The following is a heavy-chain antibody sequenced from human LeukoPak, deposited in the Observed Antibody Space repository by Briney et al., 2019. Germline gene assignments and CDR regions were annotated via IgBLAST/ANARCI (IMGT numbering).Heavy chain of an antibody. J-gene: IGHJ4*02. CDR1: GFTFSSYE. V-gene: IGHV3-48*03. Sequence: PGRSLRLSCAASGFTFSSYEMNWVRQAPGKGLEWVSYISSSGSTIYYADSVKGRFTISRDNAKNSLYLQMNSLRAEDTAVYYCARAAAMIGREYYFDYWGQGTLVTVSS. D-gene: IGHD3-22*01. CDR3: ARAAAMIGREYYFDY. CDR2: ISSSGSTI.